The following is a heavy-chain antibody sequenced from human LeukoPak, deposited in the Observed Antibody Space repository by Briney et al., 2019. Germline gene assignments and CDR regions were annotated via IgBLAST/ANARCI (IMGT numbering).Heavy chain of an antibody. Sequence: GGSLRLLCSASGFTFSRYWMSWVRQAPGKGLEWVANIKQGGSEKYYADSVKGRFTISRDNDKNSVYLQMNSLRAEDTAVYYCVRDYCSGVTCYEGYWGQGTLVTVFS. CDR3: VRDYCSGVTCYEGY. CDR1: GFTFSRYW. CDR2: IKQGGSEK. D-gene: IGHD2-15*01. V-gene: IGHV3-7*05. J-gene: IGHJ4*02.